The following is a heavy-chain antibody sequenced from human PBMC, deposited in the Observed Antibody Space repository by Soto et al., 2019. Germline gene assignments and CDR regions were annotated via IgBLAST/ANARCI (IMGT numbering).Heavy chain of an antibody. CDR3: ARRGGGGWYRHFLDY. D-gene: IGHD6-19*01. V-gene: IGHV4-61*01. J-gene: IGHJ4*02. Sequence: QVQLQESGPGLVKPSETLSLTCTVSGGSVSSGSYYWSWIRQPPGKGLEWIGYIYYSGRTNYNPSRKSRVTMSVDTCKKQVSRKLSSVTAADTALYYCARRGGGGWYRHFLDYWGQGTLVTVSS. CDR2: IYYSGRT. CDR1: GGSVSSGSYY.